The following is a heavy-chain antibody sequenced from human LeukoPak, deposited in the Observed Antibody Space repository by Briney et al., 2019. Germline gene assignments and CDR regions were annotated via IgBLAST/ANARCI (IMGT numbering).Heavy chain of an antibody. D-gene: IGHD3-10*01. Sequence: SETLSLTCTVSGGSISSSSYYWGWIRQPPGKGLEWIGSIYYSGSTYYNPSLKSRVTISVDTSKNQFSLKLSSVTAADTAVYYCARHGLSSGSYDYWGQGTLVTVYS. J-gene: IGHJ4*02. V-gene: IGHV4-39*01. CDR3: ARHGLSSGSYDY. CDR2: IYYSGST. CDR1: GGSISSSSYY.